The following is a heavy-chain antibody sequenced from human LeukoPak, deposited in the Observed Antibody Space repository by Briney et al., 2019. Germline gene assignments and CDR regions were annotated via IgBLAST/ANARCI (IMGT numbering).Heavy chain of an antibody. CDR1: GFTVSGNC. Sequence: GGSLRLSCAASGFTVSGNCMNWVRQAPGKGLEWVSVICSGGSTYFADSVKGRFNISRDNSKNTVYLHMSSLRVGETAVYFCARGTDSNYFLFDSWGQGALVTVSS. CDR2: ICSGGST. J-gene: IGHJ4*02. CDR3: ARGTDSNYFLFDS. V-gene: IGHV3-66*01. D-gene: IGHD4-11*01.